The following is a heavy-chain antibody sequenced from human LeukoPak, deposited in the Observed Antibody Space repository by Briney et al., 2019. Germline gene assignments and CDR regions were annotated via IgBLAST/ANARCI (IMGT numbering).Heavy chain of an antibody. CDR1: GGSISSYY. CDR3: AGAAESRQAFDI. V-gene: IGHV4-59*01. J-gene: IGHJ3*02. D-gene: IGHD3-10*01. CDR2: IYYSGST. Sequence: SETLSLTCTVSGGSISSYYWSWIRQPPGKGLEWIGYIYYSGSTNYNPSLKSRVTISVDTSKTQFSLKLSSVTAADTAVYYCAGAAESRQAFDIWGQGTMVTVSS.